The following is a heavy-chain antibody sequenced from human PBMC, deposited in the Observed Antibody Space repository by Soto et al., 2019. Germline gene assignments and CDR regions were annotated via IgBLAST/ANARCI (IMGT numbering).Heavy chain of an antibody. CDR1: GGTFSSYA. CDR3: ARDLTMVRGKSNAFDI. V-gene: IGHV1-69*01. D-gene: IGHD3-10*01. Sequence: QVQLVQSGAEVKKPGSSVKVSCKASGGTFSSYAISWVRQAPGQGLEWMGGIIPIFGTANYAQKFQGRVTITADESTSTAYMELSSLRSEDTAVYYCARDLTMVRGKSNAFDIWGQGTMVTVSS. J-gene: IGHJ3*02. CDR2: IIPIFGTA.